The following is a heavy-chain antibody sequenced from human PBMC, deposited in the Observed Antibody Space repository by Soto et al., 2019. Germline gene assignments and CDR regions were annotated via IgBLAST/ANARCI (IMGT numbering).Heavy chain of an antibody. V-gene: IGHV2-5*02. CDR3: AHTSRITIFGVVNNWFDP. J-gene: IGHJ5*02. Sequence: QITLKESGPTLVKPTQTLTLTCTFSGFSLSTSGVGVGWIRQPPGKALEWLALIYWDDDKRYRPSLKSRLTITKDTSKNQVVLTMTNMDPVDTATYYCAHTSRITIFGVVNNWFDPWGQGTLVTVSS. CDR1: GFSLSTSGVG. CDR2: IYWDDDK. D-gene: IGHD3-3*01.